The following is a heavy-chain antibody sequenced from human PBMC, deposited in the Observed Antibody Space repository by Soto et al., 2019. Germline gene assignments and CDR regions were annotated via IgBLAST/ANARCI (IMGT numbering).Heavy chain of an antibody. CDR2: IYHSGTT. D-gene: IGHD3-22*01. V-gene: IGHV4-4*02. CDR1: GGSISSSNW. Sequence: SETLSLTCAVSGGSISSSNWWSCVRQPPGKGLEWIGEIYHSGTTNYNPSLKSRVTMSVDKSKNQFSLRLSSVTAADTAVYYCARARRYYDSSGYFNAFDIWGQGTMVTVSS. CDR3: ARARRYYDSSGYFNAFDI. J-gene: IGHJ3*02.